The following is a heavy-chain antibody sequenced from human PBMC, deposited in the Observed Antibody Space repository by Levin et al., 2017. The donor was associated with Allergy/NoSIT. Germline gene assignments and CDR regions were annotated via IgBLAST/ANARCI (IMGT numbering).Heavy chain of an antibody. CDR2: ISWNSGSI. J-gene: IGHJ3*02. CDR3: ARDNIWLADAFDI. CDR1: GFTFDDYA. V-gene: IGHV3-9*01. D-gene: IGHD5-12*01. Sequence: PGGSLRLSCAASGFTFDDYAMHWVRQAPGKGLEWVSGISWNSGSIGYADSVKGRFTISRDNAKNSLYLQMNSLRTEDTALYYCARDNIWLADAFDIWGQGTMVIVSS.